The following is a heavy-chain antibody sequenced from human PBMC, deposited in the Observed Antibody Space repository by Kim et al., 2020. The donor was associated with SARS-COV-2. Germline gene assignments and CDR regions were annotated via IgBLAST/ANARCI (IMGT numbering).Heavy chain of an antibody. D-gene: IGHD6-13*01. CDR1: GFTFSSYA. J-gene: IGHJ1*01. Sequence: GGSLRLSCAGSGFTFSSYAMSWVRQAPGKGLEWVSGISAGGGSTYYTDSVKGRITISRDNSRSTLYLQMSSLRADDTAIYYCAKDRGNYLATSGAPYEYFQHWGQGTLVTVSS. CDR2: ISAGGGST. CDR3: AKDRGNYLATSGAPYEYFQH. V-gene: IGHV3-23*01.